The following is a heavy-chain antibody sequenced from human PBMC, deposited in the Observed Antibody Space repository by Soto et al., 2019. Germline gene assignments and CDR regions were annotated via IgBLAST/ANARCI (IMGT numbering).Heavy chain of an antibody. CDR1: GYTFTSYD. Sequence: ASVKVSCKASGYTFTSYDINWVRQATGQGLEWMGWMNPNSGNTGYAQKFQGRVTMTRDTSTSTVYMELSSLRSEDTAVYYCARDLQPVVPATPNGVDYWGQGTLVTVSS. CDR2: MNPNSGNT. D-gene: IGHD2-2*01. V-gene: IGHV1-8*01. J-gene: IGHJ4*02. CDR3: ARDLQPVVPATPNGVDY.